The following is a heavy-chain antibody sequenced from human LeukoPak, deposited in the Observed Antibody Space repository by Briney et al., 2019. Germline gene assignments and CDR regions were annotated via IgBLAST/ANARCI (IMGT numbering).Heavy chain of an antibody. CDR1: GFTFSSYA. Sequence: GGSLRLSCAVSGFTFSSYAMSWVRKAQAQGLEWVSAISGSGGSTYYADSVKGRFTISTDNSKNKLYLQMNSLRAEDTAVYYCAKGIGDYGFESLEFDYWGQGTLVTVSS. CDR3: AKGIGDYGFESLEFDY. J-gene: IGHJ4*02. D-gene: IGHD4-17*01. V-gene: IGHV3-23*01. CDR2: ISGSGGST.